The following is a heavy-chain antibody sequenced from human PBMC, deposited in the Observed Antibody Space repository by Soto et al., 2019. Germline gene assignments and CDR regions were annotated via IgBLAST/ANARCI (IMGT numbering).Heavy chain of an antibody. CDR1: GYTFTRYG. V-gene: IGHV1-18*01. Sequence: ASVKFSWKASGYTFTRYGISWVRQAPGQGLEWMGWISLSNGNTNYAQKVQDRVSMTTDTPTTTAYMELRSLRPDDTAVYYCTRDGNNGGYLDYWGQGTVVTVSS. J-gene: IGHJ4*02. D-gene: IGHD2-8*01. CDR2: ISLSNGNT. CDR3: TRDGNNGGYLDY.